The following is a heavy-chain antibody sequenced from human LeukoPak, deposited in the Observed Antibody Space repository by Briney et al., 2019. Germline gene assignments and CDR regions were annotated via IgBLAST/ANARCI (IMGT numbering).Heavy chain of an antibody. CDR1: GGSISSGSYY. CDR3: AREGQQLDRYYYYYYYMDV. Sequence: PSETLSLTCTVSGGSISSGSYYWSWIRQPAGKGLEWIGRIYTSGSTNYNPSLKSRVTISVDTSKNQFPLKLSSVTAADTAVYYCAREGQQLDRYYYYYYYMDVWGKGTTVTVSS. J-gene: IGHJ6*03. D-gene: IGHD6-13*01. CDR2: IYTSGST. V-gene: IGHV4-61*02.